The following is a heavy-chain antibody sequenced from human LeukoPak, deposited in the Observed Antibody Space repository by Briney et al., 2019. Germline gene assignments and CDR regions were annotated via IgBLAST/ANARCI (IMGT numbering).Heavy chain of an antibody. J-gene: IGHJ6*03. CDR3: AREYSSGWAYYMDV. Sequence: GGSLRLSCAASGFTFSDYYMSWIRQAPGKGLELVSYISSSGSIIYYADSVKGRFTISRDNAKNSLNLQMNSLRAEDTAVYYCAREYSSGWAYYMDVWGKGTTVTVSS. CDR1: GFTFSDYY. CDR2: ISSSGSII. D-gene: IGHD6-19*01. V-gene: IGHV3-11*04.